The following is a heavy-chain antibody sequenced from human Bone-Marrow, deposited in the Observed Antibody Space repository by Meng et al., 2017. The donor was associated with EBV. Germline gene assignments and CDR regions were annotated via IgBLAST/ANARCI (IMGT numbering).Heavy chain of an antibody. CDR2: GRTKHNKYST. Sequence: EVHLXXXXXGLVXAXXXLILSCGASGFIFSDSDMHWVRQASGKGLEWVGRGRTKHNKYSTDYGASVKGRFSISRDDSRNTVYLQMNSLKTEDTAVYFCWGDLNYGSYWGQGTLVTVSS. D-gene: IGHD3-10*01. J-gene: IGHJ4*02. V-gene: IGHV3-73*01. CDR1: GFIFSDSD. CDR3: WGDLNYGSY.